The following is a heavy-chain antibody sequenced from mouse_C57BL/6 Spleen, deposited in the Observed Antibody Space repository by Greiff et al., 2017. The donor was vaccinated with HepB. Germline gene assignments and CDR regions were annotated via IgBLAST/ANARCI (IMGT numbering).Heavy chain of an antibody. Sequence: VQLVESGAELVRPGTSVKVSCKASGYAFTNYLIEWVKQRPGQGLEWIGVINPGSGGTNYNEKFKGKATLTADKSSSTAYMQLSSLTSEDSAVYFCARGDRYSNSWFAYWGQGTLVTVSA. V-gene: IGHV1-54*01. D-gene: IGHD2-5*01. J-gene: IGHJ3*01. CDR1: GYAFTNYL. CDR2: INPGSGGT. CDR3: ARGDRYSNSWFAY.